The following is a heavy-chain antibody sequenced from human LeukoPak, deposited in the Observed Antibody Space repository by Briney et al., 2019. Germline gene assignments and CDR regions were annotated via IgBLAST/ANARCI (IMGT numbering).Heavy chain of an antibody. CDR3: ARACTTFITQWCFSDY. CDR2: INTENGNT. Sequence: GASVKVSCKASGYTFTTYVITWVRQAPGQGPDWLGWINTENGNTNFAQRFQSRVTMTTDTSTSTAYMELRSLRSDDTAVYYCARACTTFITQWCFSDYWGQGTLVTVSS. J-gene: IGHJ4*02. D-gene: IGHD2-8*01. V-gene: IGHV1-18*01. CDR1: GYTFTTYV.